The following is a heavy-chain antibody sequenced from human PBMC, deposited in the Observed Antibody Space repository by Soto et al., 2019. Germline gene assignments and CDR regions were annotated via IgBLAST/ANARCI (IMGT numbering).Heavy chain of an antibody. CDR3: ANVPYGGGGYYFAY. V-gene: IGHV3-23*01. D-gene: IGHD4-17*01. J-gene: IGHJ4*02. CDR1: GFTFSSYA. Sequence: EVQLLESGGGLVQPGGSLRLSCAASGFTFSSYAMSWVRQAPVKGLEWVSAISGSGGSTYYADSVKGRFTISRDNSKNTLYLPINSLRAEDTAVYYCANVPYGGGGYYFAYWGQGTLVTVSS. CDR2: ISGSGGST.